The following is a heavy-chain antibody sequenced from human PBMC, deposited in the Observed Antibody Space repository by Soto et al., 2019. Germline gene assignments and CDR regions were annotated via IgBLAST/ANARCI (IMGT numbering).Heavy chain of an antibody. CDR1: GYFISNGYY. V-gene: IGHV4-38-2*02. J-gene: IGHJ4*02. CDR2: IYPTGTT. CDR3: ARDANYGLYYFDH. Sequence: TSETLSLTCAVSGYFISNGYYWDWIRQPPGKGLEWIGSIYPTGTTYYNPSLKSRVTISVDTSKNHFSLKLTSVTAAATAVYYCARDANYGLYYFDHWGQGTLVTVSS. D-gene: IGHD3-10*01.